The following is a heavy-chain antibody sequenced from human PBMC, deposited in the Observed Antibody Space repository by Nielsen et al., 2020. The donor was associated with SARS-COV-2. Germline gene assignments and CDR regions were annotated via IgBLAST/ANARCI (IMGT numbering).Heavy chain of an antibody. Sequence: SETLSLTCTVSGGSISSSSYYWGWIRQPPGKGLEWIGSIYYSGSTYYNPSLKCRVTISVDTSKNQFSLKLSSVTAADTAVYYCASFPNDYYYYGMDVWGQGTTVTVSS. J-gene: IGHJ6*02. CDR2: IYYSGST. CDR1: GGSISSSSYY. CDR3: ASFPNDYYYYGMDV. V-gene: IGHV4-39*01.